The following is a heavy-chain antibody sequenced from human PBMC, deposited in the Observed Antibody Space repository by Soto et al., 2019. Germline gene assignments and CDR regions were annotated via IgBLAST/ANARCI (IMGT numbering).Heavy chain of an antibody. D-gene: IGHD6-19*01. V-gene: IGHV4-61*01. Sequence: SETLSLTCTVSGGSVSSGSYYWSWIRQPPGKGLEWIGYIYYSGSTNYNPSLKSRVTISVDTSKNQFSLKLSSVTAADTAVYYCARGRVGGAVAGTDDYWGQGTLVTVSS. CDR1: GGSVSSGSYY. CDR3: ARGRVGGAVAGTDDY. CDR2: IYYSGST. J-gene: IGHJ4*02.